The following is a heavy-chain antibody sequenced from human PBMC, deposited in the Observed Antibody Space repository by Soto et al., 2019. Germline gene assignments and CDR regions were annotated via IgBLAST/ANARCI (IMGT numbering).Heavy chain of an antibody. Sequence: QVQLVQSGAEVKKPGTSVKVSCKASGGTFSSYAISWVRQAPGQGLEWMGGIIPIFGTANYAQKFQGRVTITADESTSTAYMELSSLRSEDTAVYYCARDSSGWYDGEDAFDIWGQGTMVTVSS. V-gene: IGHV1-69*01. CDR1: GGTFSSYA. D-gene: IGHD6-19*01. CDR2: IIPIFGTA. CDR3: ARDSSGWYDGEDAFDI. J-gene: IGHJ3*02.